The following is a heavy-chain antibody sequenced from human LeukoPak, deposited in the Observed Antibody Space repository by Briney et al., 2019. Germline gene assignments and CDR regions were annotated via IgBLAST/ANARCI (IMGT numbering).Heavy chain of an antibody. V-gene: IGHV4-59*01. Sequence: SETLSLTCTVSGGSISSYYWSWIRQPPGKGLEWIGYIYYSGSTNYNPSLKSRVTISVDTSKNQFSLKLSSVTAADTAVYYCARSTTLYDSSGYYEEDYFDYWGQGTLVTVSS. CDR3: ARSTTLYDSSGYYEEDYFDY. J-gene: IGHJ4*02. D-gene: IGHD3-22*01. CDR2: IYYSGST. CDR1: GGSISSYY.